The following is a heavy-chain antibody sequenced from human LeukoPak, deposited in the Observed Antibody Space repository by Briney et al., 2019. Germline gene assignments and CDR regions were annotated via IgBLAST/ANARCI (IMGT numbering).Heavy chain of an antibody. CDR1: GGSISSSSYY. D-gene: IGHD1-26*01. J-gene: IGHJ4*02. Sequence: SETLSLTCTVSGGSISSSSYYWGWIRQPPGKGLEWIGSIYYSGSTYYNPSLKSRVTISVDTSKNQYSMKLSSVTAADTAVYYCARHLVGAPVDVDYWGQGNLVTVSS. V-gene: IGHV4-39*01. CDR3: ARHLVGAPVDVDY. CDR2: IYYSGST.